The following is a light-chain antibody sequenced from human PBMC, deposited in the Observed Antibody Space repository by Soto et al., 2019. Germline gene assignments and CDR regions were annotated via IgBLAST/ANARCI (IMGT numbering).Light chain of an antibody. J-gene: IGKJ1*01. CDR2: DAS. CDR1: QSISNW. V-gene: IGKV1-5*01. Sequence: DIGRTQSPASLSGSVGEKVTVTCGASQSISNWLAWYQQKPGKAPKLLIYDASSLDSGVPSRFSGSGSGTDFTLTISSLEPDDFATYYCHQSNRRSRTFGQGTKVDIK. CDR3: HQSNRRSRT.